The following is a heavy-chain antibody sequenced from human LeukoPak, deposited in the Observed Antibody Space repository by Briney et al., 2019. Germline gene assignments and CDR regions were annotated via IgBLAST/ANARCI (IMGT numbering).Heavy chain of an antibody. J-gene: IGHJ4*02. D-gene: IGHD3-3*01. CDR1: GGTFSSYA. CDR2: IIPIFGTA. CDR3: ARDQLYYDFWSGYSYKYYFDY. Sequence: GASVKVSCKASGGTFSSYAISWVRQAPGQGLEWMGGIIPIFGTANYAQKFQGRVTITADESTSTAYMELSSLRSEDTAVYYCARDQLYYDFWSGYSYKYYFDYWGQGTLVTVSS. V-gene: IGHV1-69*13.